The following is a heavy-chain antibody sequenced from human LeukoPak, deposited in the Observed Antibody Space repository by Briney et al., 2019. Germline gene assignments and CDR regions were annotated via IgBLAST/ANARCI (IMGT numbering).Heavy chain of an antibody. V-gene: IGHV1-69*05. J-gene: IGHJ3*02. CDR1: GGTFISYA. CDR2: IIPIFGTA. Sequence: SVKVSCKASGGTFISYAISWVRQAPGQGLEWMGGIIPIFGTANYAQKFQGRVTITTDESTSTAYMELSSLRSEDTAVYYCASQSIAVAAFDIWGQGTMVTVSS. D-gene: IGHD6-19*01. CDR3: ASQSIAVAAFDI.